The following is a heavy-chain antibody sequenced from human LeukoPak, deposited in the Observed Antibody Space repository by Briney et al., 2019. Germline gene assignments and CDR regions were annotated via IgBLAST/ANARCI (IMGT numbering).Heavy chain of an antibody. CDR3: TPARTA. D-gene: IGHD2-21*02. CDR2: IKSKTDGGTT. J-gene: IGHJ6*02. CDR1: GFTFTNAW. Sequence: GGSLRLSCAASGFTFTNAWMSWVRQAPGEGREWVGRIKSKTDGGTTDYAAPVTGRFNNSRHDSKNMLYLQMNSLEPEDTAVYYCTPARTAWGQGTTVTVSS. V-gene: IGHV3-15*01.